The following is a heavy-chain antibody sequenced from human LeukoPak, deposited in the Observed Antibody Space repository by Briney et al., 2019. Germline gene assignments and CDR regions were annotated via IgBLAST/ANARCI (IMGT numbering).Heavy chain of an antibody. J-gene: IGHJ4*02. CDR1: GGTFSSYA. CDR2: IIPIFGTA. V-gene: IGHV1-69*06. Sequence: TSVKVSCKASGGTFSSYAISWVRQAPGQGLEWMGGIIPIFGTANYAQKFQGRVTITADKSTSTAYMELSSLRSEDTAVYYCARGAAAGEVDYWGQGTLVTVSS. D-gene: IGHD6-13*01. CDR3: ARGAAAGEVDY.